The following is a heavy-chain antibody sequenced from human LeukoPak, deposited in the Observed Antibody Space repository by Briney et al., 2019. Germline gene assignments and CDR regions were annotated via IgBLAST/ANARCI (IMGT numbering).Heavy chain of an antibody. D-gene: IGHD4-11*01. V-gene: IGHV3-33*01. CDR3: ARDAQRGFDYSNSLEY. Sequence: PGRSLRLSRAASGFIFSHYGMHWVRQAPGKGLEWVAVIWSDASNRFYAGSVKGRFTISRDNSQNTLFLQMNSLRAEDTAMYYCARDAQRGFDYSNSLEYWGHGTLVTVSS. CDR2: IWSDASNR. CDR1: GFIFSHYG. J-gene: IGHJ4*01.